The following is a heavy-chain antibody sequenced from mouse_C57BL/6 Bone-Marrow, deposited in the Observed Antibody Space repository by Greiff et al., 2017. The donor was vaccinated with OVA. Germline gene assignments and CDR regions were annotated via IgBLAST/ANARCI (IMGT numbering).Heavy chain of an antibody. Sequence: KLVESGGGLVKPGGSLKLSCAASGFTFSSYAMSWVRQTPEKRLEWVATISDGGSYTYDPDNVKGRFTISRDNAKNNLYLQMSHLKSEDTAMYYCARGGGLLLSWFAYWGQGTLVTVSA. CDR2: ISDGGSYT. V-gene: IGHV5-4*03. CDR3: ARGGGLLLSWFAY. J-gene: IGHJ3*01. D-gene: IGHD2-3*01. CDR1: GFTFSSYA.